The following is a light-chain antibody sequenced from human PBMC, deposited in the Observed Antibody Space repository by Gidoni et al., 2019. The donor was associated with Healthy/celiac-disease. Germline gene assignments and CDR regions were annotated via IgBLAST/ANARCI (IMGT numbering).Light chain of an antibody. Sequence: ELVLTQSPGTLSLSPGERATLSCRASQSVSSNYLASYQQKPGQAPRLLIYGASSQATGIPDRFSGSGSGTDFTLTISRLEPEDFAVYYCQQYGSSPLTFGGGTKVEIK. J-gene: IGKJ4*01. CDR1: QSVSSNY. V-gene: IGKV3-20*01. CDR3: QQYGSSPLT. CDR2: GAS.